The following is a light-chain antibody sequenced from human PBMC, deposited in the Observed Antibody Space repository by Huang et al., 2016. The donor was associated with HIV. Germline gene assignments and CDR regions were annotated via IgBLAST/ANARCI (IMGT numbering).Light chain of an antibody. V-gene: IGKV1-39*01. CDR1: QNITRD. Sequence: DIQITQSPSSLSASVGDRVNITCRASQNITRDLNWYQQRPGEATKLLIHGASSLQSRVPSRFTGSGSGTDFTRTISSLQPEDSATYYCQQSARTPRTFGQGTKLEI. J-gene: IGKJ2*01. CDR2: GAS. CDR3: QQSARTPRT.